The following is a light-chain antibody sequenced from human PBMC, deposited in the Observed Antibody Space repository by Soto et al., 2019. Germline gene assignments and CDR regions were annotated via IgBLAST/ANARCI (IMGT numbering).Light chain of an antibody. Sequence: EIVMTQSPATLSVSPGERATLSCRASQSVSSSLAWYQQKPGQAPRLLIYGASTRATGIPARFSGSGSGTDFTLTISSLEPEDFAVYYCQQRSNWATFGPGTKVDIK. CDR2: GAS. J-gene: IGKJ3*01. V-gene: IGKV3-15*01. CDR1: QSVSSS. CDR3: QQRSNWAT.